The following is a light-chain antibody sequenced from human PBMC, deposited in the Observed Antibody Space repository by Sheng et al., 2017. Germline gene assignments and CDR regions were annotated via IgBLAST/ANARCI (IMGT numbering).Light chain of an antibody. J-gene: IGKJ1*01. Sequence: EIVMTQSPATLSVSPGERATLSCWASHSVSSNFAWYQQKPGQAPRLLIYGASTRATGIPARFSGSGSGTEFTLTISSLQSEDFAVYYCQQYNNWPRTFGQGTKVEIK. CDR1: HSVSSN. V-gene: IGKV3-15*01. CDR3: QQYNNWPRT. CDR2: GAS.